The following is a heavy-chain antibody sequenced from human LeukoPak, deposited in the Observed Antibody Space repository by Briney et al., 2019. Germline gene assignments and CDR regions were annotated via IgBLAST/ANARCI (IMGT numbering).Heavy chain of an antibody. J-gene: IGHJ4*02. D-gene: IGHD2-2*01. CDR3: GRDPGVVASDMHFDY. Sequence: GGCLRLSCAASGFTFDVYGMSWVPQAPRKGREWVSGLNCHGGSTGYADSVKGRFTISRDNAENSLYLEMDGLRAEDTALYCCGRDPGVVASDMHFDYWGQGTLVTVSS. V-gene: IGHV3-20*04. CDR1: GFTFDVYG. CDR2: LNCHGGST.